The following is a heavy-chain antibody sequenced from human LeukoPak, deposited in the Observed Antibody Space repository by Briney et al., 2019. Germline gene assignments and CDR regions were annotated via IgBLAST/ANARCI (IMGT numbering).Heavy chain of an antibody. J-gene: IGHJ5*02. V-gene: IGHV4-34*01. D-gene: IGHD2-2*02. CDR3: AIGDGDIVVVPAAIWFDP. CDR1: GGSFSGYY. Sequence: SETLSLTCAGDGGSFSGYYWSWIRQPPGKGREWIGEINHRGSTNYNPSLKGRATISVDTSKNQFSLKLSSVTAADTAVYYCAIGDGDIVVVPAAIWFDPWGQGTLVTVSS. CDR2: INHRGST.